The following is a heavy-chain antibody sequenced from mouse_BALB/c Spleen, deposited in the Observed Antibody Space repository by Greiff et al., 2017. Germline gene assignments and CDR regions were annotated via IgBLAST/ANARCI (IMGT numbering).Heavy chain of an antibody. CDR1: GYTFTSYT. Sequence: VQLVESAAELARPGASVKMSCKASGYTFTSYTMHWVKQRPGQGLEWIGYINPSSGYTEYNQKFKDKTTLTADKSSSTAYMQLSSLTSEDSAVYYCARRSGYAWFAYWGQGTLVTVSA. CDR3: ARRSGYAWFAY. CDR2: INPSSGYT. V-gene: IGHV1-4*02. J-gene: IGHJ3*01. D-gene: IGHD3-1*01.